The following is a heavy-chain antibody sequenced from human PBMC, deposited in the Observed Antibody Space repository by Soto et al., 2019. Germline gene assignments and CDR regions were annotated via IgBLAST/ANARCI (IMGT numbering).Heavy chain of an antibody. CDR1: GGSFSGYY. CDR3: ARGRESQGGHIDY. V-gene: IGHV4-34*01. Sequence: SETLSLTCAVYGGSFSGYYWSWIRQPPGKGLEWIGEINHSGSTNYNPSLKSRVTISVDTSKNQFSLKLSSVTAADTAVYYCARGRESQGGHIDYWGQGTLVTVSS. J-gene: IGHJ4*02. CDR2: INHSGST. D-gene: IGHD3-16*01.